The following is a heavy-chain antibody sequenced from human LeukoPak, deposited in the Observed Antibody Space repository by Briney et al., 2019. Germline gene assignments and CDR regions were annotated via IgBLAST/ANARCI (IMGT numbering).Heavy chain of an antibody. CDR3: TRHGRTDYYFGSGSLKGVFSYYYMDV. Sequence: PGGSLRLSCAASGFTFSSYWMSWVRQAPGKGLEWVGRIRSKANNYATAYAASVKGRFTISRDDSKNTAYLQMISLKTEDTAVYYCTRHGRTDYYFGSGSLKGVFSYYYMDVWGKGTTVTVSS. CDR1: GFTFSSYW. CDR2: IRSKANNYAT. D-gene: IGHD3-10*01. J-gene: IGHJ6*03. V-gene: IGHV3-73*01.